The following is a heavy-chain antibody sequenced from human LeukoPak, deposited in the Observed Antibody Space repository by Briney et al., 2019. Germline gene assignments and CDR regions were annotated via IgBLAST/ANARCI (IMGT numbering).Heavy chain of an antibody. CDR1: GFTFNNYW. Sequence: PGGSLRLSCAASGFTFNNYWMLWVRQPPGRGLLWVSRINIDGRTTTYADSVKGRFTISRDNAKNTLYLQMNSLRAEDTAVYYCARSNSSGWYDYWGQGTLVTVSS. CDR2: INIDGRTT. J-gene: IGHJ4*02. D-gene: IGHD6-19*01. V-gene: IGHV3-74*01. CDR3: ARSNSSGWYDY.